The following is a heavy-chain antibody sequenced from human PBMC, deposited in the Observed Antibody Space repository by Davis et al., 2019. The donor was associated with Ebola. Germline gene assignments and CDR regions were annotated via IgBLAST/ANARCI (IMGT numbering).Heavy chain of an antibody. CDR2: ISGYNGNT. Sequence: ASVKVSCKTSGYAFTSYGISWVRQAPGQGLEWMGWISGYNGNTNYAQRFQGRVTMTTDTSTSTAYMELRSLTSDDTAVYYCASGSGSSDYWGQGTLVTVSS. CDR1: GYAFTSYG. V-gene: IGHV1-18*01. CDR3: ASGSGSSDY. D-gene: IGHD3-10*01. J-gene: IGHJ4*02.